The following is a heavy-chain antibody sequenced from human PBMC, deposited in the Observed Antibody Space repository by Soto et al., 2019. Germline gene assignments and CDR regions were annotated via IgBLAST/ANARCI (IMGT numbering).Heavy chain of an antibody. CDR2: ISGSGGSI. CDR1: GFTFSSYA. Sequence: EVQLLESGGGFVQPGGSLRLSCAASGFTFSSYALSWVRQAPGKGLEWVSAISGSGGSIYYADSVKGRFTISRDNSKNTLYLQMNSLRAEDTALYYCAKYIRTTSSSSLDYWGQGTLVTVSS. V-gene: IGHV3-23*01. J-gene: IGHJ4*02. D-gene: IGHD6-13*01. CDR3: AKYIRTTSSSSLDY.